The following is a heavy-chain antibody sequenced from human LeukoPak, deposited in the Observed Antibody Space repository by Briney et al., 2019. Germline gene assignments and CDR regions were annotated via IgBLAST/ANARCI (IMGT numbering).Heavy chain of an antibody. Sequence: ASVKVSCTASGYTFTSYDINWVRQATGQGGEGMGLMTPNSGNTGYAQKVQGRVTMTRINSISTAYMELSSLRSEDTAVYHCARGFLEGMDVWGQGTTVTVSS. CDR1: GYTFTSYD. CDR3: ARGFLEGMDV. J-gene: IGHJ6*02. V-gene: IGHV1-8*01. D-gene: IGHD1-1*01. CDR2: MTPNSGNT.